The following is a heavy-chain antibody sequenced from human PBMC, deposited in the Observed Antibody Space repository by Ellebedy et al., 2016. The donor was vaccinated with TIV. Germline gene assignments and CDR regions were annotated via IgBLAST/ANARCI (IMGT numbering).Heavy chain of an antibody. V-gene: IGHV4-59*01. CDR3: ARGYSGYDLRFDY. CDR2: IYYSGST. CDR1: DGSISSYY. Sequence: MPSETLSLTCTVSDGSISSYYWSCIRQPPGKGLEWIGYIYYSGSTNYNPSLKSRVTISVDTSKNQFSLKLSSVTAADTAVYYCARGYSGYDLRFDYWGQGTLVTVSS. J-gene: IGHJ4*02. D-gene: IGHD5-12*01.